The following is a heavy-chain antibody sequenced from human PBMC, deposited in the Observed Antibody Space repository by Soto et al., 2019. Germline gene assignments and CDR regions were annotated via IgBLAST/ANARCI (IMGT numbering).Heavy chain of an antibody. J-gene: IGHJ4*02. CDR3: AAVGGLPRYY. V-gene: IGHV4-30-2*01. D-gene: IGHD5-12*01. CDR2: INHRGST. Sequence: QLQLQESGSGLVNPSQTLSLTCAVSGGSISSGGYSWSWIRQPPGKGLEWIGYINHRGSTYYNPSLTSCVTISVDRSNKQMSLKLSAVTAADTGVYYCAAVGGLPRYYWGQGTLVTVSS. CDR1: GGSISSGGYS.